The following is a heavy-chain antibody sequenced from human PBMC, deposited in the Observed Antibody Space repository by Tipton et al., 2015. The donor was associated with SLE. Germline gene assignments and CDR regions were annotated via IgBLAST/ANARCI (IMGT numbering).Heavy chain of an antibody. J-gene: IGHJ4*02. Sequence: SLRLSCTASGFTFSSYAMSWVRQAPGKGLEWVSAISGSGGRTYYADSVKGRFTISRDNSKNTLYLQMNSLRAEDTAVYYCARGQWELKALDYWGQGTLVTVSS. V-gene: IGHV3-23*01. CDR2: ISGSGGRT. D-gene: IGHD1-26*01. CDR3: ARGQWELKALDY. CDR1: GFTFSSYA.